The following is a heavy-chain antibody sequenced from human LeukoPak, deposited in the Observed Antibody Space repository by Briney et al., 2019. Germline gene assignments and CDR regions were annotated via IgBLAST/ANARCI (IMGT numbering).Heavy chain of an antibody. CDR3: AKPDPYSGSYYYYFDY. CDR1: GFTFSSYG. Sequence: PGGSLRLSCAASGFTFSSYGMHWVRQAPGKGLEWVAFIRYDGSNKYYADSVKGRFTISRDNSKNTLYLQINSLRAEDTAVYYCAKPDPYSGSYYYYFDYXGQGTLVTVS. CDR2: IRYDGSNK. V-gene: IGHV3-30*02. J-gene: IGHJ4*02. D-gene: IGHD1-26*01.